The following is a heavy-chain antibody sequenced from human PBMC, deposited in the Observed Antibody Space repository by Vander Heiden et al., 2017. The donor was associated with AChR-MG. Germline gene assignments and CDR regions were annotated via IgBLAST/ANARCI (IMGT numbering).Heavy chain of an antibody. CDR3: AKGEDYSISSWYYYGMDV. V-gene: IGHV3-23*01. CDR1: GFTFSTYA. D-gene: IGHD6-6*01. J-gene: IGHJ6*02. CDR2: ISGSGGTT. Sequence: EVQLLESGGGLVQPGGSLSPSCAASGFTFSTYAMNWVRQAPGNGLEWVSTISGSGGTTYYADSVKGRVTISRDNSKNTLYLQMNSLRADETAVYYCAKGEDYSISSWYYYGMDVWGQGTTVTVSS.